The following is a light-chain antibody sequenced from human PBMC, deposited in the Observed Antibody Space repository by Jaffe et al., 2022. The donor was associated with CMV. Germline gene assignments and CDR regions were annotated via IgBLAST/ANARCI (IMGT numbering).Light chain of an antibody. CDR2: RDS. CDR3: QSTDSSGSYVL. J-gene: IGLJ2*01. Sequence: SYEVTQTPSVSVSPGQTARIACSGDALPKQHAHWYQQKAGQAPLLVIYRDSERPPGIPERFSGSSSGTTVTLTISGVQAEDEADYYCQSTDSSGSYVLFGGGTKLTVL. V-gene: IGLV3-25*03. CDR1: ALPKQH.